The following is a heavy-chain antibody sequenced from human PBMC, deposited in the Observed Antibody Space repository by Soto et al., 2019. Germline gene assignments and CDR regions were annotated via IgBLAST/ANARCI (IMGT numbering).Heavy chain of an antibody. CDR2: INAGNGNT. CDR3: GRDQSGIAYYVDWFDP. V-gene: IGHV1-3*01. CDR1: GYTFTSHA. Sequence: QVQFMQSGAEVKKPGASVKVSCKASGYTFTSHAIHWVRQAPGQRPEWLGWINAGNGNTYYSEKFEGRVTFTRDTLATTVNMELTSLTYEDTAVYYSGRDQSGIAYYVDWFDPWGQGTLVTVSS. J-gene: IGHJ5*02. D-gene: IGHD3-10*02.